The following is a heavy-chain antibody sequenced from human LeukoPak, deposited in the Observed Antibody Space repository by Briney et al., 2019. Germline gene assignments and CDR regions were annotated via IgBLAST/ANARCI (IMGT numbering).Heavy chain of an antibody. Sequence: ASVNVSCKASGYTLTDYYMHWVRQAPGQGLEWMGRINPNSGGTNYAQKFQGRVTMTRDTSISTVYMELSRLRSDDTAVYYCARVGYYESSGYYEYWGQGTLVTVSS. CDR1: GYTLTDYY. CDR2: INPNSGGT. V-gene: IGHV1-2*06. J-gene: IGHJ4*02. D-gene: IGHD3-22*01. CDR3: ARVGYYESSGYYEY.